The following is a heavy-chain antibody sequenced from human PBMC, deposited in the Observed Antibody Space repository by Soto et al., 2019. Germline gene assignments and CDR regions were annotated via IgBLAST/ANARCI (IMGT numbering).Heavy chain of an antibody. CDR3: ASLVVGSHYSSGYYQYYFDY. V-gene: IGHV4-39*01. D-gene: IGHD3-22*01. J-gene: IGHJ4*02. CDR1: GGSISNSSYY. CDR2: IYYSGST. Sequence: SETKSLTCTVAGGSISNSSYYWVWIRQPPRKRLEWIGSIYYSGSTYYNQSLKSRVTISVDTSKNQFSLKLSSVIAADTAVYYCASLVVGSHYSSGYYQYYFDYWGQGTLVTVSS.